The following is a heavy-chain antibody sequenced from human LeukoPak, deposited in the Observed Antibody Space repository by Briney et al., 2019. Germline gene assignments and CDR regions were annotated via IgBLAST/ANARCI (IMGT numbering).Heavy chain of an antibody. CDR2: ISGSGGST. D-gene: IGHD3-16*01. V-gene: IGHV3-23*01. CDR1: GFTFSSYA. J-gene: IGHJ6*04. Sequence: GGSLRLSCAASGFTFSSYAMSWVRQAPGKGLEWVSAISGSGGSTYYADSVKGRFTISRDNSKNTLYLQMNSLKTEDTAVYYCTKSTLGMDVWGKGTTVTVSS. CDR3: TKSTLGMDV.